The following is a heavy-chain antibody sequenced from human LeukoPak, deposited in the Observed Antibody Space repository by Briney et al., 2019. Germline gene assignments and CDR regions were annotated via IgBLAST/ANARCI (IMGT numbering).Heavy chain of an antibody. CDR3: ASSTQISKYADY. J-gene: IGHJ4*02. CDR1: RCTVLSYL. V-gene: IGHV3-74*01. CDR2: INSDGSFT. D-gene: IGHD2-2*01. Sequence: GWALRLSCAASRCTVLSYLLHGLRQAAGKGVAWDSRINSDGSFTTYADSVSGRFTISRDNAKSTMYLQMNSLRAEDTAVYYCASSTQISKYADYWGQGALVTVSS.